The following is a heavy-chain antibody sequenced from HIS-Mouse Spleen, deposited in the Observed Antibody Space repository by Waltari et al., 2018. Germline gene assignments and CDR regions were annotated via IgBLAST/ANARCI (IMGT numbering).Heavy chain of an antibody. CDR2: IYYSGST. V-gene: IGHV4-39*07. Sequence: QLQLQESGPGLVKPSETLSLTCTVSGGSISSSSYYWGWIRQPRGKGLGWIGRIYYSGSTDYNPSLKRRVTISVDTSKNQFSLKLSSVTAADTAVYYCAREIPYSSSWYDWYFDLWVRGTLVTVSS. CDR1: GGSISSSSYY. D-gene: IGHD6-13*01. CDR3: AREIPYSSSWYDWYFDL. J-gene: IGHJ2*01.